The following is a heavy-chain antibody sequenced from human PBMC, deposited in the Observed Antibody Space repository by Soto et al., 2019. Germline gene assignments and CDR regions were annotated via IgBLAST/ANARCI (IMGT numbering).Heavy chain of an antibody. J-gene: IGHJ5*02. Sequence: SETLSLTCTVSGGSISSSSYYWGWIRQPPGKGLEWIGSIYYSGSTYYNPSLKSRVTISVDTSKNQFSLKLSSVTAADTAVYYCARHWKGGVPAAKTLDWFDPWGQGTLVTVSS. CDR1: GGSISSSSYY. CDR2: IYYSGST. V-gene: IGHV4-39*01. CDR3: ARHWKGGVPAAKTLDWFDP. D-gene: IGHD2-2*01.